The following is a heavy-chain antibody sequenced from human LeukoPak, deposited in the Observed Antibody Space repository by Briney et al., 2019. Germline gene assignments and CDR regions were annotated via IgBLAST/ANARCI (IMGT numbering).Heavy chain of an antibody. Sequence: GGSLRLSCAASGFTFSSYAMSWVRQAPGEGLGLDSVISGSGGSTNCADSVKGRFTISRDNSKNTLYLQMNSMRAEDTAVYYCAKDLPLVVAVAVRVLQHWGQGTRATVTS. CDR1: GFTFSSYA. CDR2: ISGSGGST. V-gene: IGHV3-23*01. D-gene: IGHD6-19*01. CDR3: AKDLPLVVAVAVRVLQH. J-gene: IGHJ1*01.